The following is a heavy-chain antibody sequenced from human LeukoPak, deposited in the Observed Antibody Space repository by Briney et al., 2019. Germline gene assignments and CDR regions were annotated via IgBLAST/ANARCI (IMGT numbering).Heavy chain of an antibody. D-gene: IGHD4/OR15-4a*01. J-gene: IGHJ4*02. CDR1: GFTFSSYA. Sequence: GGSLRLSCAASGFTFSSYAMHWVRQAPGKGLEWVAVISYDGSNKYYADSVKGRFTSSRDNSKNTLYLQMNSLRAEDTAVYYCARVGNFGDYFDYWGQGTLVTVSS. CDR3: ARVGNFGDYFDY. CDR2: ISYDGSNK. V-gene: IGHV3-30*01.